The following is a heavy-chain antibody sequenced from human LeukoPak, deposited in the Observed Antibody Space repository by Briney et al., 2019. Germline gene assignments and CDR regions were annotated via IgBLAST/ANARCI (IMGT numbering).Heavy chain of an antibody. J-gene: IGHJ6*02. V-gene: IGHV3-23*01. CDR3: AKDRASARYNGLDV. D-gene: IGHD3-9*01. CDR2: ISGSSGTT. Sequence: GGSLRLSCAASGFSFSTYAMSWVRQAPGKGLEWVSAISGSSGTTNYADSVKGPFTISRDNSKNTLYLQMSNLRVEDTALYFCAKDRASARYNGLDVWGQGTTVTVSS. CDR1: GFSFSTYA.